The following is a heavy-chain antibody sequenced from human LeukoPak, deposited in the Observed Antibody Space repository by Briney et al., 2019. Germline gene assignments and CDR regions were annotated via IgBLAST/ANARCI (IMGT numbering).Heavy chain of an antibody. D-gene: IGHD2-15*01. CDR1: GYTFTSYA. CDR3: ARVTFRGIAATDYYYYYGMGV. Sequence: ASVKVSCKASGYTFTSYAMHWVRQAPGQRLEWMGWINAGNGNTKYSQKFQGRVTITRDTSASTAYMELSSLRSEDTAVYYCARVTFRGIAATDYYYYYGMGVWGQGTTVTVSS. J-gene: IGHJ6*02. CDR2: INAGNGNT. V-gene: IGHV1-3*01.